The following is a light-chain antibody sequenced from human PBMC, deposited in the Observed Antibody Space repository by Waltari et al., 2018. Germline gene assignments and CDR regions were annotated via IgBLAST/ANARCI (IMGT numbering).Light chain of an antibody. CDR1: SSDVGGYNY. CDR2: EVS. CDR3: SSMRI. J-gene: IGLJ2*01. Sequence: QSALTQPPSASGSPGQPVTISCTGTSSDVGGYNYVSWYQQHPGKAPKLMIYEVSKRPSGVPDRFSGSKSGNTASLTVSGLQAEDEADYYCSSMRIFGGGTKLTVL. V-gene: IGLV2-8*01.